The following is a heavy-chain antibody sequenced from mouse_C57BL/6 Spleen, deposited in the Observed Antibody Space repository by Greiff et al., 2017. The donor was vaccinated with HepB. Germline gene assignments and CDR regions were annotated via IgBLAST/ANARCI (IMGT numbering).Heavy chain of an antibody. Sequence: QVQLQQSGAELVMPGASVKLSCKASGYTFTSYWMHWVKQRPGQGLEWIGEIDPSDSYTNYNQKFKGKSTLTVDKSSSTAYMQLSSLTSEDSAVYYCAREGYYYGSRRDYFDYWGQGTTLTVSS. CDR3: AREGYYYGSRRDYFDY. V-gene: IGHV1-69*01. D-gene: IGHD1-1*01. J-gene: IGHJ2*01. CDR1: GYTFTSYW. CDR2: IDPSDSYT.